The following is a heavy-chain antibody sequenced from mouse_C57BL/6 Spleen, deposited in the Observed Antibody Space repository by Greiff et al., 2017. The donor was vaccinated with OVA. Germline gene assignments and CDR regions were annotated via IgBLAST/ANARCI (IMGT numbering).Heavy chain of an antibody. CDR1: GFSLSTFGMG. Sequence: QVTLKVSGPGILQPSQTLSLTCSFSGFSLSTFGMGVGWIRQPSGKGLEWLAHIWWDDDKYYNPALKSRLTISKDTSKNQVFLMIANVDTADTATYYCARTAAYGSSYVGAMDYWGQGTSVTVSS. CDR3: ARTAAYGSSYVGAMDY. J-gene: IGHJ4*01. CDR2: IWWDDDK. V-gene: IGHV8-8*01. D-gene: IGHD1-1*01.